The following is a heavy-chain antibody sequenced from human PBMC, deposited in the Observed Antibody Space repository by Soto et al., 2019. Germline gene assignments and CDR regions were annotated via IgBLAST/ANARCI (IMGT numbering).Heavy chain of an antibody. Sequence: GGSLRLSCAASGFIFSGHTMSWVNQAPGTGLEWVSSIDQTGAYTNYAESVKGRFTISRDNSRNTLDLQMNSLRAADTALYYCVSWIFDHFDHWGQGTPVTVSS. CDR1: GFIFSGHT. CDR2: IDQTGAYT. CDR3: VSWIFDHFDH. D-gene: IGHD3-3*01. V-gene: IGHV3-23*05. J-gene: IGHJ4*02.